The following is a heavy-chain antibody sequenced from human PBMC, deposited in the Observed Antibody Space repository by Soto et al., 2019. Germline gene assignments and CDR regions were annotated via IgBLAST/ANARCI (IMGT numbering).Heavy chain of an antibody. Sequence: GGSLRLSCAASGFTFSSYGMHWVRQAPGKGLEWVAAISYDGSNKYYADSVKGRFTISRDNSKNTLYLQMNSLRAEDMTVYYWAKDASEGYCSGGSCYLFDYWGQGTLVTVSS. CDR3: AKDASEGYCSGGSCYLFDY. V-gene: IGHV3-30*18. CDR2: ISYDGSNK. J-gene: IGHJ4*02. D-gene: IGHD2-15*01. CDR1: GFTFSSYG.